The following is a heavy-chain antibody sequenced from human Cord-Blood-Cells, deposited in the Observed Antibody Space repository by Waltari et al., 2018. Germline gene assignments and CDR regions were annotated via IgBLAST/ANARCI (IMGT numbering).Heavy chain of an antibody. J-gene: IGHJ4*02. Sequence: QVQLVQSGAEVKKPGSSVKVSCEASGGTFSSYAISWVRQAPGQGLEWMGGIIPIFGTANYAQKFQGRVTITADESTSTAYMELSSLRSEDTAVYYCARSRDYYDSSGFDYWGQGTLVTVSS. V-gene: IGHV1-69*01. CDR1: GGTFSSYA. CDR2: IIPIFGTA. D-gene: IGHD3-22*01. CDR3: ARSRDYYDSSGFDY.